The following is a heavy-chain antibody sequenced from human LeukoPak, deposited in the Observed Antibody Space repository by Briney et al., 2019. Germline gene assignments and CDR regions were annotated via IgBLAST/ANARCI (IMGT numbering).Heavy chain of an antibody. Sequence: SETLSLTCAVSGYSLSSGYYWGWSRQPPGKGLEGIGSIYHSGSTYYKPSLKSRVTISVDTSKNQFSLKLSSVTAADTAVYYCARDASGSNYDILTGYYGFDYWGRGTLVTVSS. CDR2: IYHSGST. J-gene: IGHJ4*02. CDR3: ARDASGSNYDILTGYYGFDY. V-gene: IGHV4-38-2*02. D-gene: IGHD3-9*01. CDR1: GYSLSSGYY.